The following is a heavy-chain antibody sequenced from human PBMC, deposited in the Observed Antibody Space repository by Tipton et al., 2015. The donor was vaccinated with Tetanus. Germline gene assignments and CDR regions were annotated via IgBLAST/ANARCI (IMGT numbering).Heavy chain of an antibody. CDR2: LYYSGST. V-gene: IGHV4-59*01. CDR1: GGSISSYY. D-gene: IGHD6-13*01. J-gene: IGHJ4*02. CDR3: ARGGIAEAGAGLDY. Sequence: TLSLTCTVSGGSISSYYWSWIRQPPGKGLEWIGYLYYSGSTNYNPSLKSRVTISVDTSKNQFSLKLSSVTAADTAVYYYARGGIAEAGAGLDYWGQGTLVTVSS.